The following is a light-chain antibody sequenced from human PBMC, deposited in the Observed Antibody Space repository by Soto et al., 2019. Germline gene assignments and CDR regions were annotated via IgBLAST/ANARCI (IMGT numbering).Light chain of an antibody. CDR2: AAS. J-gene: IGKJ5*01. V-gene: IGKV1-9*01. Sequence: IQLTQSPSVLSPSIGESVTITCRASQVISTSLAWYQVKPGKAPKLLIYAASTLESGVPSRFSATVSGTEFSLTITSLQPEDFATYYCQQLFDSPITFGQGTLLEIK. CDR1: QVISTS. CDR3: QQLFDSPIT.